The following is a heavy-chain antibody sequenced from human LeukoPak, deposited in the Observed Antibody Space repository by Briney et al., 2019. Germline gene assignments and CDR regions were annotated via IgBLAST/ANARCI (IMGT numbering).Heavy chain of an antibody. D-gene: IGHD5-12*01. CDR3: ARGRGYRDYDRPLDY. V-gene: IGHV3-53*01. Sequence: GGSLRLSCAASGFTVSSNYMNWVRQAPGKRLEWVSVITSGGNTYYADSVKGRFTTARDNSKNTLYVQMNSPRAEDTAIYYCARGRGYRDYDRPLDYWGQGTLVTVSS. CDR1: GFTVSSNY. CDR2: ITSGGNT. J-gene: IGHJ4*02.